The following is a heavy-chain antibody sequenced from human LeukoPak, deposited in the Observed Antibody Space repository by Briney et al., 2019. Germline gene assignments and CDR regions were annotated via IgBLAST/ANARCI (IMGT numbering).Heavy chain of an antibody. CDR2: ISGSGGST. Sequence: GGSLRLSCAASGFTFSSYAMSWVRQTPVKGLEWVSVISGSGGSTYYADSVKGRFTISRVNSKNTLYLQMNSLRAEDTAMYFCARRLYIVRGAFDIWGQGTMVTVSS. V-gene: IGHV3-23*01. J-gene: IGHJ3*02. CDR1: GFTFSSYA. CDR3: ARRLYIVRGAFDI. D-gene: IGHD2/OR15-2a*01.